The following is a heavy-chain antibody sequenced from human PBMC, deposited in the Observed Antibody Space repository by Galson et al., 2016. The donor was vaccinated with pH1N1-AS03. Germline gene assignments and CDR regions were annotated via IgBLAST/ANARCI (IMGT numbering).Heavy chain of an antibody. D-gene: IGHD1-1*01. CDR1: GFTFSDYW. J-gene: IGHJ4*02. Sequence: LRLSCAASGFTFSDYWMSWVRHAPGKGLEWLANIRQDGGEKYYVDSMKGRFAISRDNAKNSLYLQMNSLRAEDTAVYYCARNWRNGEGSWNFFHYWGQGTLVTVSS. V-gene: IGHV3-7*03. CDR3: ARNWRNGEGSWNFFHY. CDR2: IRQDGGEK.